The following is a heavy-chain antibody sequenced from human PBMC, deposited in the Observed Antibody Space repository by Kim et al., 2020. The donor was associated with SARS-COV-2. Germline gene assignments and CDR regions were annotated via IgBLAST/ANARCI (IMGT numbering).Heavy chain of an antibody. CDR3: ARQARRGHIVARHDWFDP. CDR1: GGSISSSSYY. Sequence: SETLSLTCTVSGGSISSSSYYWGWIRQPPGKGLEWIGSIYYSGSTYYNPSLKSRVTISVDTSKNQFSLKLSSVTAADTAVYYCARQARRGHIVARHDWFDPGGQGTRVTVSS. CDR2: IYYSGST. D-gene: IGHD2-15*01. J-gene: IGHJ5*02. V-gene: IGHV4-39*01.